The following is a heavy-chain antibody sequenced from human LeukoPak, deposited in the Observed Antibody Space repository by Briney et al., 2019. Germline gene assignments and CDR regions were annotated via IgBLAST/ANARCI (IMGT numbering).Heavy chain of an antibody. CDR3: VRDPDALDF. CDR1: GFSFSSYS. J-gene: IGHJ4*02. CDR2: IRSSGRVI. V-gene: IGHV3-48*02. Sequence: GGSLRLSCAASGFSFSSYSMNWGRQAPGKGLEWVAYIRSSGRVIYYADSVRGRFTISRDDAKNSLYLQMNSLRDDDSAVYYCVRDPDALDFWGQGTPVTVSS.